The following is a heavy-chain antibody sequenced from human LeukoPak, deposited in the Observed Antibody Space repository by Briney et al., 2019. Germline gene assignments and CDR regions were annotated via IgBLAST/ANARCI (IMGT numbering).Heavy chain of an antibody. Sequence: PGGSLRLSXAASGFTFSSYAMSWVRQAPGKGLEWVSAISGSGGSTYYADSVKGRFTISRDNSKNTLYLQMNSLRAEDTAVYYCAKDGTYSSGWYRRVDYWGQGTLVTVSS. CDR1: GFTFSSYA. CDR3: AKDGTYSSGWYRRVDY. CDR2: ISGSGGST. V-gene: IGHV3-23*01. J-gene: IGHJ4*02. D-gene: IGHD6-19*01.